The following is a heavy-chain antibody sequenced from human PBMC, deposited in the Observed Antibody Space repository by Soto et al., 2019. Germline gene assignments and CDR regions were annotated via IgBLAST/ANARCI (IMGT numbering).Heavy chain of an antibody. V-gene: IGHV4-31*03. CDR3: ASGTEVSPSWDV. Sequence: PSETLSLTCTVSGDSISTLDYCCCIRQPPGKGLEWIGYIYYSGGTNYNPSLKSRVTISVDTSKNQFSLKLSSVTAADTAVYYCASGTEVSPSWDVWGQGTTVTVSS. CDR1: GDSISTLDYC. CDR2: IYYSGGT. J-gene: IGHJ6*02. D-gene: IGHD1-26*01.